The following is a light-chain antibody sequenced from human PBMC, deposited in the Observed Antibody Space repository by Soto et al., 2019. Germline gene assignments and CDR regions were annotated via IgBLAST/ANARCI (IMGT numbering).Light chain of an antibody. J-gene: IGKJ2*01. CDR1: QTINSVV. Sequence: EIVLTQSPGTLSLSPGERATLSCRASQTINSVVLAWYQQRPGQAPRLLLYGASSRATGIPDRFTGSGSGTDFTLTISRLEPEDFAVYYCQQYDTFGQGTKLEIK. CDR2: GAS. CDR3: QQYDT. V-gene: IGKV3-20*01.